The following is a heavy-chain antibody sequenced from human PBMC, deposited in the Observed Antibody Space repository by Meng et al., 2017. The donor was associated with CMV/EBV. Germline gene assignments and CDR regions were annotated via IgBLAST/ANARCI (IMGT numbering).Heavy chain of an antibody. Sequence: MRWGRKEKGKGKEWRERIRGRGEKKKKEEKVKGRFTMNRENSRNTLYLKMNSLRAEDTAVYYCTVKITFGGVIPARWGQGTLVTVSS. CDR2: IRGRGEKK. D-gene: IGHD3-16*02. V-gene: IGHV3-23*01. J-gene: IGHJ4*02. CDR3: TVKITFGGVIPAR.